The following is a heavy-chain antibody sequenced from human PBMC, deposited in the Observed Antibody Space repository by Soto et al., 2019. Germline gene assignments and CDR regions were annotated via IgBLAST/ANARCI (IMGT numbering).Heavy chain of an antibody. CDR2: IKSKTDGGTT. D-gene: IGHD2-15*01. V-gene: IGHV3-15*07. J-gene: IGHJ3*02. CDR1: GFTFSNAW. Sequence: GGSLILSCAAAGFTFSNAWMNWVRQAPGKGLEWVGRIKSKTDGGTTDYAAPVKGRFTISRDDSKNTLYLQMNSLKTEDTAVYYCTALEDIVVVVAATNAFDIWGQGTMVTVSS. CDR3: TALEDIVVVVAATNAFDI.